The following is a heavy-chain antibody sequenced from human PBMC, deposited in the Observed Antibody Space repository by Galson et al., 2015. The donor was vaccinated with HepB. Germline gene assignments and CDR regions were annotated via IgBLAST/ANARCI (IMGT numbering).Heavy chain of an antibody. V-gene: IGHV1-2*06. CDR1: GYTFTGYY. CDR3: ARGRKWLRFFYYGMDV. CDR2: INPNSGGT. J-gene: IGHJ6*02. Sequence: SVKVSCKASGYTFTGYYMHWVRQAPGQGLEWMGRINPNSGGTNYAQKFQGRVTMTRDTSISTAYMELRSLRSDDTAVYYCARGRKWLRFFYYGMDVWGQGTTVTVSS. D-gene: IGHD5-12*01.